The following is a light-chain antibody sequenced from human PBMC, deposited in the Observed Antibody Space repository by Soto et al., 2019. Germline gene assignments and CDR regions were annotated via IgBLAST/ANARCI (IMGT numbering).Light chain of an antibody. CDR1: QSVTSSY. Sequence: IMLTQSPGTLSLSPGERATLSCRASQSVTSSYLAWYQHKPGQSPRLLIYGASTRATGVPDRFSGSGSGTDFTLTISRLEPEDFAVYYCQQYGSSGTFGQGTRLEIK. V-gene: IGKV3-20*01. CDR2: GAS. J-gene: IGKJ5*01. CDR3: QQYGSSGT.